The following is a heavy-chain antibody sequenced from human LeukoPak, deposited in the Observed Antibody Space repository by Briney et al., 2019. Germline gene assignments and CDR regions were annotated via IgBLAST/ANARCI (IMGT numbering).Heavy chain of an antibody. CDR2: ISYDGSNK. Sequence: PGGSLRLSCAASGFTFSSYGMHWVRQAPGKGLEWVAVISYDGSNKYYADSVKGRFTISRDNSKNTLYLQMNSLRAEDTAVYYCAKDPTNGDPSYYFDYWGQGTLVTVSS. CDR1: GFTFSSYG. V-gene: IGHV3-30*18. D-gene: IGHD4-17*01. J-gene: IGHJ4*02. CDR3: AKDPTNGDPSYYFDY.